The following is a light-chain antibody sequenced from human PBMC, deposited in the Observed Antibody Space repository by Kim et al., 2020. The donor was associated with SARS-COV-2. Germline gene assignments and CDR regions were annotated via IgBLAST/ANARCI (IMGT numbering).Light chain of an antibody. J-gene: IGKJ4*01. CDR3: QQHGNAPLT. Sequence: SPGERATLASRASQSVSSSYLAWYQHKPGQAPRLLIYGASSRAAGIPDRFRGSGSGTDFTLTISRLEPEDFAVYYCQQHGNAPLTFGGGTKVDIK. CDR1: QSVSSSY. CDR2: GAS. V-gene: IGKV3-20*01.